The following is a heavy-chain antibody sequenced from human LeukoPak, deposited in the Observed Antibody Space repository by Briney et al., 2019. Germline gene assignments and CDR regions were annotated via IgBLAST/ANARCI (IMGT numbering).Heavy chain of an antibody. Sequence: GGSLRLSCAASGFSFSTYGMHWVRQAPGKGLEWVALIWNAGTNTYYADSVKGRFTISRDNSKNTLYLQMNSLRAEDTAVYYCARETFDSSGPRGGFDYWGQGTLVTVSS. V-gene: IGHV3-30*02. J-gene: IGHJ4*02. D-gene: IGHD3-22*01. CDR1: GFSFSTYG. CDR2: IWNAGTNT. CDR3: ARETFDSSGPRGGFDY.